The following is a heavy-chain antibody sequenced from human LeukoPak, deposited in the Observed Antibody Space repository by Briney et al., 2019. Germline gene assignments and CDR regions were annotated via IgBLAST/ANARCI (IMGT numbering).Heavy chain of an antibody. J-gene: IGHJ6*04. CDR1: GGTFSSYA. Sequence: SVKVSCKASGGTFSSYAISWVRQAPGQGLEWMGGIIPIFGTANYAQKFQGRVTVTADESTSTAYMELSSLRSEDTAVYYCASGLYYGSGSYPYYYYGMDVWGKGTTVTVSS. CDR3: ASGLYYGSGSYPYYYYGMDV. D-gene: IGHD3-10*01. CDR2: IIPIFGTA. V-gene: IGHV1-69*13.